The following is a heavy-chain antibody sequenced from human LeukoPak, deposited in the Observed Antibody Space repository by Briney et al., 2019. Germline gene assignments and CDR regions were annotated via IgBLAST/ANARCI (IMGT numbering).Heavy chain of an antibody. J-gene: IGHJ6*02. D-gene: IGHD2-2*01. V-gene: IGHV3-30-3*01. CDR1: GFSFSSYA. Sequence: GGSLRLSCAASGFSFSSYAMHWVRQAPGKGLEWVAVISYDGGNKYYGDSVKGRFTISRDNSKNTLYLQMNSLRVEDTAVYYCARVVVPASYYYYGKDVWGQGTTVTVSS. CDR2: ISYDGGNK. CDR3: ARVVVPASYYYYGKDV.